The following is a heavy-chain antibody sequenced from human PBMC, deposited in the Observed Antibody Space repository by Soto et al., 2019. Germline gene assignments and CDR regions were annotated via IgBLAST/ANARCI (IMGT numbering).Heavy chain of an antibody. J-gene: IGHJ6*02. CDR3: AKGRGRYCSGCSCSPPGYYGLDV. CDR1: HITFSTYA. V-gene: IGHV3-23*01. D-gene: IGHD2-15*01. Sequence: GGSLSPSSAPFHITFSTYAMTSVRQAPGKGVEWVSAISGSSGSAYSGDSVKGRLTISRDNSKNTLYLQMNSLRAEDTAVYYCAKGRGRYCSGCSCSPPGYYGLDVWGQGTTANVSS. CDR2: ISGSSGSA.